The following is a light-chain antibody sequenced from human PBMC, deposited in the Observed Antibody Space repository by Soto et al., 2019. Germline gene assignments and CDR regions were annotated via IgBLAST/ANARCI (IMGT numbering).Light chain of an antibody. CDR1: SSDVGGYKH. CDR3: NSQRSSGTRV. Sequence: QSALTQPVSVSGSPGQSITISCTGTSSDVGGYKHVSWYQHHPGKAPKLMIYEVSNRPSGVSNRFSGSKSGYTASLTISGLQAEDDADYYCNSQRSSGTRVFGTGTKLTV. J-gene: IGLJ1*01. V-gene: IGLV2-14*01. CDR2: EVS.